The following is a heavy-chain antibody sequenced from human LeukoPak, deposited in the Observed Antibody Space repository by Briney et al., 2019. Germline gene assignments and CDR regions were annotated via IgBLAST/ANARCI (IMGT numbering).Heavy chain of an antibody. J-gene: IGHJ5*02. CDR2: IYYSGST. Sequence: SETLSLTCAVYGGSFSGYYWSWIRQPPGKGLEWIGYIYYSGSTNYNPSLKSRVTISVDTSKNQFSLKLSSVTAADTAVYYCARGSGSYYPNWFDPWGQGTLVTVSS. D-gene: IGHD3-10*01. V-gene: IGHV4-59*08. CDR1: GGSFSGYY. CDR3: ARGSGSYYPNWFDP.